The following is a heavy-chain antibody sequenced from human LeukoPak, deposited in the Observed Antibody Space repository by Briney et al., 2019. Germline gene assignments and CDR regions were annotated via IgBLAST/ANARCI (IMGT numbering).Heavy chain of an antibody. V-gene: IGHV1-8*01. CDR1: GYTFTSYD. J-gene: IGHJ4*02. CDR2: MSPASGNT. D-gene: IGHD7-27*01. CDR3: ARGPPNWGFDS. Sequence: ASVKVSCKASGYTFTSYDLNWVRRAPGQGLEWMGWMSPASGNTGYAQEFRGRVTMTRDTSVSTAYMELNSLRSEDTAVYYCARGPPNWGFDSWGQGTLVTVSS.